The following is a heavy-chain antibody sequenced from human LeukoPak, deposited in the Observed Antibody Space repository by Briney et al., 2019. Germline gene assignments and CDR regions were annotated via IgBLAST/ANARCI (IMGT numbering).Heavy chain of an antibody. CDR2: IYTSGST. CDR1: GGSISSYY. CDR3: ARWVYRSSSFHSNNWFDP. Sequence: PSETLSLTCTVSGGSISSYYWSWIRQPPGKGLEWIGYIYTSGSTNYNPSLKSRVTISVDTSKNQFSLKLSSVTAADTAVYYCARWVYRSSSFHSNNWFDPWGQGTLVTVSS. D-gene: IGHD6-6*01. V-gene: IGHV4-4*09. J-gene: IGHJ5*02.